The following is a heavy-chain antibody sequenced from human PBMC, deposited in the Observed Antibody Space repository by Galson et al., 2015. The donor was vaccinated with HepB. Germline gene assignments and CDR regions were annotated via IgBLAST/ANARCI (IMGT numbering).Heavy chain of an antibody. V-gene: IGHV1-46*01. J-gene: IGHJ5*02. CDR2: INCSGGRK. CDR3: ARDRVPDYAGTWFDP. CDR1: GDSFSSHF. Sequence: SVKVSCKAFGDSFSSHFIHWVRQAPGQGLEWMGVINCSGGRKTYAQTFQGRLIMTTDPSTTTVYMHLNSLKSEDTAVYYCARDRVPDYAGTWFDPWGQGTLVTVSS. D-gene: IGHD4-17*01.